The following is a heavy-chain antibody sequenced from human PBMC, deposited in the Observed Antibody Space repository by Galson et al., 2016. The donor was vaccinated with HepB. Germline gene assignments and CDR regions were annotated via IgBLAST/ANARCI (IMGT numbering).Heavy chain of an antibody. CDR2: ISRGSSYI. Sequence: SLRLSCAASGFTFSRYTMNWVRQAPGKGLEWVSSISRGSSYIYYADSVRGRFTISRDNSKTTVYLQMNSLRAEDTAVYFCAKPFNDYDSSGYYVDYWGQGTLVTVSS. V-gene: IGHV3-21*01. D-gene: IGHD3-22*01. CDR3: AKPFNDYDSSGYYVDY. CDR1: GFTFSRYT. J-gene: IGHJ4*02.